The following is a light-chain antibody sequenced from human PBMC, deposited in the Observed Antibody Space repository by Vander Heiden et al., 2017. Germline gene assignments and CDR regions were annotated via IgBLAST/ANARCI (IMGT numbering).Light chain of an antibody. Sequence: DIQLTQSPSSLSASVGDRVTITCRASQSNGNYLNWYQQKPGKAPKLLIYAGSTLETGGPSRFSGSGSGTDVTLTITSRQPEDFATYYCQHSYITPLSFGGGTKVES. CDR3: QHSYITPLS. CDR1: QSNGNY. V-gene: IGKV1-39*01. CDR2: AGS. J-gene: IGKJ4*01.